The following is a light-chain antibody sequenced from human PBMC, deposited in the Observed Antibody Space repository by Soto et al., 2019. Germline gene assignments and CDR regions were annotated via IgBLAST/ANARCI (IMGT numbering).Light chain of an antibody. CDR1: QGVGANN. Sequence: IVLTQSPGTLSLSPGERPPLSSGPGQGVGANNLAWYRQKPGQAPRLLIYAASSRATGIPDRFSGSGSGTDFTLTIDGLEPEDFVVYYCQQYGYSPITFGQGTRLEIK. J-gene: IGKJ5*01. CDR3: QQYGYSPIT. V-gene: IGKV3-20*01. CDR2: AAS.